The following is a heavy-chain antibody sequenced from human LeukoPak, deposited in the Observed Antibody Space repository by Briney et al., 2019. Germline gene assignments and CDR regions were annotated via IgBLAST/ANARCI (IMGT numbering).Heavy chain of an antibody. CDR3: ARDLRTIFGVVSWFDP. CDR2: IYYSGST. V-gene: IGHV4-59*01. Sequence: SETLSLTCTVSGGSISSYYWSWIRQPPGKGLEWIGYIYYSGSTNYNPSLKSRVTISVDTSKNQFSLKLSSVTAADTAVYYCARDLRTIFGVVSWFDPWGQGTLVTVSS. D-gene: IGHD3-3*01. CDR1: GGSISSYY. J-gene: IGHJ5*02.